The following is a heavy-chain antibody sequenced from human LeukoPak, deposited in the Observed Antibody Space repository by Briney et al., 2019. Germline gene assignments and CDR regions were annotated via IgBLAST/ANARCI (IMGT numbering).Heavy chain of an antibody. Sequence: GGSLRLSCAASGFAFSSYGMHWVRQAPGKGLEWVAYIHYDSSTEDYADSVKGRFTISRDNSKNTLYLQMNSLRGEDTAVYYCARSRYDSGGYESSAEYFQHWGQGTLVTVSS. CDR3: ARSRYDSGGYESSAEYFQH. V-gene: IGHV3-30*02. CDR2: IHYDSSTE. CDR1: GFAFSSYG. D-gene: IGHD3-22*01. J-gene: IGHJ1*01.